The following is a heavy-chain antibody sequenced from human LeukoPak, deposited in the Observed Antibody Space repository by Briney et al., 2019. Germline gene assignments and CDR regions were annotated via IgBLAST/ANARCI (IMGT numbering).Heavy chain of an antibody. Sequence: GGSLRLSCAASGFTFDNYGMSWVRQVPGKGLEWVSSINGNGGSTAYADSVKGRFTISRDNAKNSLYLLMNSLRAEDTAVYYCARDGSYSGSGSPSYYWGQGTLVTVSS. J-gene: IGHJ4*02. CDR2: INGNGGST. CDR1: GFTFDNYG. D-gene: IGHD3-10*01. V-gene: IGHV3-20*04. CDR3: ARDGSYSGSGSPSYY.